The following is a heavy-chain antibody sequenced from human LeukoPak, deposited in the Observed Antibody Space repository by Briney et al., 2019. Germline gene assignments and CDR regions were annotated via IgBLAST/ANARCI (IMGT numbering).Heavy chain of an antibody. CDR1: GFTFSSYG. D-gene: IGHD1-26*01. V-gene: IGHV3-33*01. J-gene: IGHJ4*02. CDR3: ARGSGRTSGYYFDY. Sequence: GGSLRLSCAASGFTFSSYGMHWVRQAPGKGLEWVAVIWYDGSNKYYADSVKGRFTISRDNSKNTLYLQMNSLRAEDTAVYYCARGSGRTSGYYFDYWGQGTLVTVSS. CDR2: IWYDGSNK.